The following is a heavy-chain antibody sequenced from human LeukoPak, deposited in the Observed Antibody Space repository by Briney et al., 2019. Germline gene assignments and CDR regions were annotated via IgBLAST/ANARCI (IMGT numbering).Heavy chain of an antibody. CDR2: ISGSGYTT. CDR3: AKSLAYYYDSSGYYDHDAFDI. D-gene: IGHD3-22*01. Sequence: GGSLRLSCVASGFTFSSFAINWVRQAPGKGLEWVSGISGSGYTTYYADSVRGRFSISRDNSRNTLSLQMNSLRAEDTAVYYCAKSLAYYYDSSGYYDHDAFDIWGQGTMVTVSS. J-gene: IGHJ3*02. V-gene: IGHV3-23*01. CDR1: GFTFSSFA.